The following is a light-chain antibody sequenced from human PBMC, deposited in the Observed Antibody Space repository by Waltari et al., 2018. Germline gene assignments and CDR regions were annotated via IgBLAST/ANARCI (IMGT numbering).Light chain of an antibody. CDR1: QVITYS. Sequence: IQLTQSPSSLSASVGDRVTITCRASQVITYSLAWYQQKPGKAPKLLLYAASRLESGVPLRFSGSGSGTDYTLTISSLQPEDFATYYCQQYYSTATFGGGTKVEIK. CDR2: AAS. J-gene: IGKJ4*01. V-gene: IGKV1-NL1*01. CDR3: QQYYSTAT.